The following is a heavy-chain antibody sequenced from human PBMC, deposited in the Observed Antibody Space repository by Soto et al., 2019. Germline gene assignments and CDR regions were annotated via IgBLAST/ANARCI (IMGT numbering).Heavy chain of an antibody. Sequence: GGSLRLSCAASGFTFSSYAMHWVRQAPGKGLEWVAVISYDGSNKYYADSVKGRFTISRDNSKNTLYLQMNSLRAEDTAVYYCARDEGIAAPGWFDPWGQGTLVTVSS. CDR1: GFTFSSYA. J-gene: IGHJ5*02. CDR2: ISYDGSNK. V-gene: IGHV3-30-3*01. D-gene: IGHD6-13*01. CDR3: ARDEGIAAPGWFDP.